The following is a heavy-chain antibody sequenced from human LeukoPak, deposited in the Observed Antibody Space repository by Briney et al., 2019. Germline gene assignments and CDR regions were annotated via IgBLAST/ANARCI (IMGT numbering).Heavy chain of an antibody. V-gene: IGHV3-23*01. D-gene: IGHD3-9*01. CDR3: AKGVRYFDCCDY. CDR2: IIGSGGST. J-gene: IGHJ4*02. Sequence: RGSLRLSCAASGFTLSNPGMGWVRHAPGGGLGWVSTIIGSGGSTSYADSVKGRFTVSRDNPTNTLYRQMNSLMAEETAEYSCAKGVRYFDCCDYGGQGTLVIVSS. CDR1: GFTLSNPG.